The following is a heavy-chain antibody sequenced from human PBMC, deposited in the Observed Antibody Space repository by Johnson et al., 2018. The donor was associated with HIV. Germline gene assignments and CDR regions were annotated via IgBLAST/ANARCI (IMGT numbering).Heavy chain of an antibody. CDR3: ARPGEGRDASVFRAFDI. CDR1: GFTFSSYG. V-gene: IGHV3-NL1*01. Sequence: QVQLVESGGGVVQPGRSLRLSCAASGFTFSSYGMHWVRQAPGKGLEWVSVIYSGGSTYYADSVKGRFTISRDNSKNTLYLQMNSLRAEDTAVYYCARPGEGRDASVFRAFDIWGQGTMVTVSS. D-gene: IGHD5-24*01. J-gene: IGHJ3*02. CDR2: IYSGGST.